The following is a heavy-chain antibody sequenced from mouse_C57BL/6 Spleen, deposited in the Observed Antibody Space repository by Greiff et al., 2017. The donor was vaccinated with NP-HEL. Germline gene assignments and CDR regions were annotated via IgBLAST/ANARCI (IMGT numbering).Heavy chain of an antibody. D-gene: IGHD1-1*01. CDR2: IDPETGGT. CDR3: TGRAVVPFDY. CDR1: GYTFTDYE. Sequence: VKLVESGAELVRPGASVTLSCKASGYTFTDYEMHWVKQTPVHGLEWIGAIDPETGGTAYNQKFKGKAILTADKSSSTAYMELRSLTSEDSAVYYCTGRAVVPFDYWGQGTTLTVSS. V-gene: IGHV1-15*01. J-gene: IGHJ2*01.